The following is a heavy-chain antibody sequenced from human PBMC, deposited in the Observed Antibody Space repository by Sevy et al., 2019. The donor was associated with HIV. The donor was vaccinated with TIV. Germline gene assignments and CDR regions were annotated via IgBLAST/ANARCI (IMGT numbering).Heavy chain of an antibody. D-gene: IGHD3-10*01. V-gene: IGHV3-30*02. CDR1: GFTFSSYS. CDR3: AKTRVGNYFMDV. J-gene: IGHJ6*02. CDR2: IRYDGSNK. Sequence: GGSLRLSCAASGFTFSSYSMHWVRQAPGKGLEWVAFIRYDGSNKYYADSVKGRFTISRDNSKNTLYLQMNSLRAEDTAVYYCAKTRVGNYFMDVWGQGTTVTVSS.